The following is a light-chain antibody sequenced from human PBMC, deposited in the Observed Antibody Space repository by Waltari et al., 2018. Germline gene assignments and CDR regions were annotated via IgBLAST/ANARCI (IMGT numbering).Light chain of an antibody. CDR1: SSAARYHHY. V-gene: IGLV2-14*03. CDR2: DVS. Sequence: QSALTQPASVSVSPVPPIPLPCTATSSAARYHHYFHSYQQHPGKAPKLMIYDVSNRPSGVSNRFSGSKSGNTASLTISGLQAEDEADYYCSSYIDSSTLELFGGGTSLTVL. CDR3: SSYIDSSTLEL. J-gene: IGLJ2*01.